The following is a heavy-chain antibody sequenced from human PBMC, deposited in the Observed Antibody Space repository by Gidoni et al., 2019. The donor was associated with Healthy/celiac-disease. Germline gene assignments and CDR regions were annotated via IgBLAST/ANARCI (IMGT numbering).Heavy chain of an antibody. V-gene: IGHV3-30*18. CDR3: AKLLTRRGVDPAMDADY. CDR1: GFTFSSYG. D-gene: IGHD5-18*01. Sequence: QVQLVESGGGVVQPGRSLRLSCAASGFTFSSYGMHWVRQAPGKGLEWVAVIPYDGSNKYYEDSVKGRFIISRDNSKNTVYLQMNSLRAEDTAVFYCAKLLTRRGVDPAMDADYWGQGTLVTVSS. J-gene: IGHJ4*02. CDR2: IPYDGSNK.